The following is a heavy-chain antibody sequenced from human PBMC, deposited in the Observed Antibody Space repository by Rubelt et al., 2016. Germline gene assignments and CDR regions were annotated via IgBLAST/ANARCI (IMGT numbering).Heavy chain of an antibody. J-gene: IGHJ4*02. Sequence: QVQLQESGPGLVKPSETLSLTCTVSGGSISSSSYYWGWIRQPPGKGLEWIGSIYYSGSTYYNPSLKGGVTISVDTSKNQFSLKLSSVNAADTAVYYCARHETSSYYYDSSGLFDYWGQGTLVTVSS. CDR3: ARHETSSYYYDSSGLFDY. CDR2: IYYSGST. V-gene: IGHV4-39*01. CDR1: GGSISSSSYY. D-gene: IGHD3-22*01.